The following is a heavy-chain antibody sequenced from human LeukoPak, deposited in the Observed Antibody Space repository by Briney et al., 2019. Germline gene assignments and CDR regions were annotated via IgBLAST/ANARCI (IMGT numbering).Heavy chain of an antibody. Sequence: PSETLSLTCTVSGGSISSSSYYWGWIRQPPGKGLEWIGSIYYSGSTYYNPSLKSRVTISVDTSKNQFSLKLSSVTAADTAVYYCARYMVRGVPNLRRNAFDIWGQGTMVTVSS. CDR2: IYYSGST. CDR1: GGSISSSSYY. D-gene: IGHD3-10*01. CDR3: ARYMVRGVPNLRRNAFDI. J-gene: IGHJ3*02. V-gene: IGHV4-39*07.